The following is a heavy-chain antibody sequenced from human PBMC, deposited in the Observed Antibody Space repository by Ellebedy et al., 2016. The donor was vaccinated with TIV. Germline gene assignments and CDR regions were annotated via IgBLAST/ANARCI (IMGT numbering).Heavy chain of an antibody. CDR2: ISDSGSST. CDR3: AKSLWFGERYWYLDL. D-gene: IGHD3-10*01. V-gene: IGHV3-23*01. Sequence: PGGSLRLSCAASGFTFSSYAVSWVRQAPGKGLEWVSTISDSGSSTFYADSVKGRFTISRDNSKKTLYLQMNSLRVDDTAVFYCAKSLWFGERYWYLDLWGRGTLVTVSS. J-gene: IGHJ2*01. CDR1: GFTFSSYA.